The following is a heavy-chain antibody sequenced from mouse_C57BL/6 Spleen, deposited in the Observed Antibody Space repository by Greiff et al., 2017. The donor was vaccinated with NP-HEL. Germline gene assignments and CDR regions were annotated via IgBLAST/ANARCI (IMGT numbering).Heavy chain of an antibody. CDR2: ISYDGSN. V-gene: IGHV3-6*01. CDR1: GYSITSGYY. Sequence: EVQLQESGPGLVKPSQSLSLTCSVTGYSITSGYYWNWIRQFPGNKLEWMGYISYDGSNNYNPSLKNRITIPRETSNNQFVMKLNSWTTEDTATYDCARGGDYGYWGQGTTLTVSS. CDR3: ARGGDYGY. J-gene: IGHJ2*01.